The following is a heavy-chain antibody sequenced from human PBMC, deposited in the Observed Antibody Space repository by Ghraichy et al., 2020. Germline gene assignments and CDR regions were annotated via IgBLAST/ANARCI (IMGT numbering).Heavy chain of an antibody. CDR3: ARARVAVYFGRLDL. J-gene: IGHJ4*02. V-gene: IGHV4-34*01. CDR1: GGSLSGYQ. D-gene: IGHD2-15*01. CDR2: INHGGST. Sequence: SQTLSLTCAVYGGSLSGYQWNWIRQPLGKGLEWIGEINHGGSTTYNPSLESRVTISVDTFKRQFSLELTSVTAADTAVYYCARARVAVYFGRLDLWGQGTLVTVSS.